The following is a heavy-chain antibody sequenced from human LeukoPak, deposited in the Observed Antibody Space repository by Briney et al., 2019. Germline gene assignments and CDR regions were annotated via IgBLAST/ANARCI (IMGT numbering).Heavy chain of an antibody. D-gene: IGHD6-19*01. CDR2: ISSSSSYI. Sequence: GGSLRLSCAASGFTFSSYSMNWVRQAPGKGLEWVSSISSSSSYIYYADSVKGRFTISRDNAKNTLFLQMNSLRAEDTAVYYCARAQSDGLDVWGKGTTVTVSS. V-gene: IGHV3-21*06. J-gene: IGHJ6*04. CDR3: ARAQSDGLDV. CDR1: GFTFSSYS.